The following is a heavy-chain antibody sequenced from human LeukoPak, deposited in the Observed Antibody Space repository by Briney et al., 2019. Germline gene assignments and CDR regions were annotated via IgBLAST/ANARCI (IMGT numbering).Heavy chain of an antibody. J-gene: IGHJ4*02. CDR2: IYTSGST. CDR3: AREWELPFDY. Sequence: SKTLSLTCTVSGGSISSYYWSWIRQPAGKGLEWIGRIYTSGSTNYNPSLKSRVTISVDKSKNQFSLKLSSVTAADTAVYYCAREWELPFDYWGQGTLVTVSS. D-gene: IGHD1-26*01. V-gene: IGHV4-4*07. CDR1: GGSISSYY.